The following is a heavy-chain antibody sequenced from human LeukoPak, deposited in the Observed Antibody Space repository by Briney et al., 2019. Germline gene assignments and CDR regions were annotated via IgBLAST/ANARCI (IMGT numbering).Heavy chain of an antibody. J-gene: IGHJ4*02. CDR2: IIPIFGTA. Sequence: SVKVSCKASGGTFSSYAISWVRQAPGQGLEWMGGIIPIFGTANYAQKFQGRVTITTDESTSTAYMELSSLRSEDTAMYYCARDGGIAAAYFDYWGQGTLVTVSS. D-gene: IGHD6-13*01. CDR3: ARDGGIAAAYFDY. V-gene: IGHV1-69*05. CDR1: GGTFSSYA.